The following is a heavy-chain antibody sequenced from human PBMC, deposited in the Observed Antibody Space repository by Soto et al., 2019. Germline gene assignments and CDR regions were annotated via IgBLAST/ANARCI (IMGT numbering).Heavy chain of an antibody. V-gene: IGHV1-18*01. CDR1: GYTFTCYG. CDR3: ARLFYSSSWYTSPFDY. D-gene: IGHD6-13*01. Sequence: ASVKVSCKASGYTFTCYGISWVRQAPGQGLEWMGWISAYNGNTNYAQKLQGRVTMTTDTSTSTAYMELRSLRSDDTAVYYCARLFYSSSWYTSPFDYWGQGTLVTVSS. J-gene: IGHJ4*02. CDR2: ISAYNGNT.